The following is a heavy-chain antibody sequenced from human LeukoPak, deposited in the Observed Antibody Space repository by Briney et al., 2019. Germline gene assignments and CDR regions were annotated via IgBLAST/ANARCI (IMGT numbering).Heavy chain of an antibody. V-gene: IGHV3-30*18. CDR3: AKNGRMGYSKKGTPYYMDV. D-gene: IGHD2-15*01. Sequence: GGSLRLSCAASGFTFSSYGMHWVRQAPGKGLEWVAVISYDGSNKYYADSVKGRFTISRDNSKNTLYLQMNSLRAEDTAVYYCAKNGRMGYSKKGTPYYMDVWGKGTTVTVSS. J-gene: IGHJ6*03. CDR2: ISYDGSNK. CDR1: GFTFSSYG.